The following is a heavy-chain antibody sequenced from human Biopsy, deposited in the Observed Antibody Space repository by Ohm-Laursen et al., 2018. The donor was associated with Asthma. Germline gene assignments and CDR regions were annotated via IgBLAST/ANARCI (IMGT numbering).Heavy chain of an antibody. V-gene: IGHV3-30*03. Sequence: SLRLSCSASGFAYEIHWVRQAPGKGLEWVAVISYDGGNKFYGDSVKGRFTLSRDNSRNTLYLQMNSLRVEDTAIYYCARTHERWTSIQDDALDIWGQGTMVIVSS. CDR3: ARTHERWTSIQDDALDI. CDR2: ISYDGGNK. J-gene: IGHJ3*02. CDR1: GFAYE. D-gene: IGHD4-23*01.